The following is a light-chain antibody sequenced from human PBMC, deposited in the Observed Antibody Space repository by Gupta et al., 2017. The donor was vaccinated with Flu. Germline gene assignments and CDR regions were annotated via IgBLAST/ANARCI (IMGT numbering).Light chain of an antibody. CDR3: QQYGNSYLST. CDR1: QSVSSK. Sequence: ATLFVSAGERATPSCGARQSVSSKIAWYQQKPGQAPRLLIYGASTRATGIPARFSGSGSGTDFTLTISSLQSEDFAVYYCQQYGNSYLSTFGPGTKVEIK. J-gene: IGKJ2*01. V-gene: IGKV3D-15*01. CDR2: GAS.